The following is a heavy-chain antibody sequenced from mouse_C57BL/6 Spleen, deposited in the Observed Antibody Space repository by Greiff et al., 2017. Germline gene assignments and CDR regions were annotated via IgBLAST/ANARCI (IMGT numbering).Heavy chain of an antibody. D-gene: IGHD4-1*01. CDR2: IYPSDGET. CDR3: AREAWDDDAMDY. CDR1: GYTFTSYW. Sequence: QVQLQQPGAELVRPGSSVKLSCKASGYTFTSYWMDWVKQRPGQGLEWIGNIYPSDGETNYNQKFKDKATLTVDKSSSTAYMQLSSLTSEDSAVYYCAREAWDDDAMDYWGQGTTLTVSS. V-gene: IGHV1-61*01. J-gene: IGHJ4*01.